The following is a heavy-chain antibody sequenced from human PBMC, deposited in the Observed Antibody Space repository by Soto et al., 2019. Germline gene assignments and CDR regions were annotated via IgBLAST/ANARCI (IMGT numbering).Heavy chain of an antibody. Sequence: SETLSLTCAVSGGSISSSNWWSWVRQPPGKGLEWIGEIYHSGSTNYNPSLKSRVTISVDKSKNQFSLKLSSVTAADTAIYYCARLGYSYGLGIDYWGQGTLVTVSS. D-gene: IGHD5-18*01. V-gene: IGHV4-4*02. CDR2: IYHSGST. J-gene: IGHJ4*02. CDR3: ARLGYSYGLGIDY. CDR1: GGSISSSNW.